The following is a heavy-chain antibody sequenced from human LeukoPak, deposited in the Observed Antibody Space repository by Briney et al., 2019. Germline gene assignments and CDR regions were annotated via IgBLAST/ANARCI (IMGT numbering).Heavy chain of an antibody. CDR1: GYTLTRYH. Sequence: ASVKVSCKTSGYTLTRYHIHWVRQAPGQGLEWMGITHPSGGSTSYAQKFQGRVTMTRDTSTSTVYMELSSLRSEDTAVYYCASREYCRITSCSFDAYDIWGQGTMVTVSS. CDR3: ASREYCRITSCSFDAYDI. D-gene: IGHD2-2*01. CDR2: THPSGGST. V-gene: IGHV1-46*01. J-gene: IGHJ3*02.